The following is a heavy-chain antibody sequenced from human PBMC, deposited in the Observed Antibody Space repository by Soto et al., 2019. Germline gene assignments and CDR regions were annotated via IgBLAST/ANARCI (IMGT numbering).Heavy chain of an antibody. D-gene: IGHD2-15*01. CDR1: GGTFSSYT. CDR3: ARPASVGYCSGGSCYSGAFDI. J-gene: IGHJ3*02. CDR2: IIPILGIA. Sequence: QVQLVQSGAEVKKPGSSVKVSCKASGGTFSSYTISWVRQAPGQGLEWMGRIIPILGIANYAQKFQGRVTITADKSTSTAYMELSSLRSEDTTVYYCARPASVGYCSGGSCYSGAFDIWGQGTMVTVSS. V-gene: IGHV1-69*02.